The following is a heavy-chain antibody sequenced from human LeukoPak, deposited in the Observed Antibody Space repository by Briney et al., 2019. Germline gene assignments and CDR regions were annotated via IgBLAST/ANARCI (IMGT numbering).Heavy chain of an antibody. CDR2: ISYDGSNK. CDR3: AKEVNGGDCLDY. D-gene: IGHD2-21*01. Sequence: QSGGSLRLSCAASGFTFSSYAMHWVRQAPGKGLEWVAVISYDGSNKYYADSVKGRFTISRDNSKNTLYLQMNSLRAEDTAVYYCAKEVNGGDCLDYWGQGTLVTVSS. V-gene: IGHV3-30*14. CDR1: GFTFSSYA. J-gene: IGHJ4*02.